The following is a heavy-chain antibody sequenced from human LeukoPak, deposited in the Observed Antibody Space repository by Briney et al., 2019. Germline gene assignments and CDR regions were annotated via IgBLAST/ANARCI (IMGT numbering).Heavy chain of an antibody. Sequence: PGGSLRLSCAASGFTFSSYAMNWVRQAPGKGLEWVSAVRGSDAGTSYADSVKGRFTISRDNSKNTLYLQMNSLRAEDRAVYYCAKNRGGSYYSGSDYWGQGTLVTVSS. CDR1: GFTFSSYA. CDR3: AKNRGGSYYSGSDY. J-gene: IGHJ4*02. V-gene: IGHV3-23*01. D-gene: IGHD1-26*01. CDR2: VRGSDAGT.